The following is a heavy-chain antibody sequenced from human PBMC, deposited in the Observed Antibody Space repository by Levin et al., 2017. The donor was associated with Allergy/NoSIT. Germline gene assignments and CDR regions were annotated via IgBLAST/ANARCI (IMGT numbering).Heavy chain of an antibody. V-gene: IGHV4-59*01. Sequence: PSETLSLMCTVSGGSISSYYWNWFRQPPGKGLEWIGYISYSGSTNYNPSLKSRVTISVDTSKNQFSLRLSSVTAADTAVYYCARDLSGYSSGWYDYWGQGTLVTVSS. CDR3: ARDLSGYSSGWYDY. CDR2: ISYSGST. J-gene: IGHJ4*02. D-gene: IGHD6-19*01. CDR1: GGSISSYY.